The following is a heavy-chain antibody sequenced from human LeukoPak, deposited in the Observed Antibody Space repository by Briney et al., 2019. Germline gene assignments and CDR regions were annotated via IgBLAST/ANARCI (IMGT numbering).Heavy chain of an antibody. V-gene: IGHV1-69*05. CDR1: GGTFRSYP. D-gene: IGHD6-6*01. J-gene: IGHJ3*02. CDR2: IMPSVNTR. CDR3: ARYSSSINAFDI. Sequence: SVKVSCKASGGTFRSYPINWVRQAPGQGPEWMGGIMPSVNTRNYAQKFQDRVTITTDESTITAYMELSSLRSEDTAVYFCARYSSSINAFDIWGQGTMVTVSS.